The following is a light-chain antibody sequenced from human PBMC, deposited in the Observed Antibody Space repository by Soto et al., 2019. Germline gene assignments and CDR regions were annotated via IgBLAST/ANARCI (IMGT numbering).Light chain of an antibody. CDR1: QSISSY. Sequence: DIHMTQSPSSLSASLGDRVTITFRASQSISSYLNWYQEKPGKAPKPLVYAASSLQSGVPSRFSGSVSGTDFTLTISSLQPEGFATYYCQQSYSTPRTFGQGTKVDIK. J-gene: IGKJ1*01. CDR2: AAS. CDR3: QQSYSTPRT. V-gene: IGKV1-39*01.